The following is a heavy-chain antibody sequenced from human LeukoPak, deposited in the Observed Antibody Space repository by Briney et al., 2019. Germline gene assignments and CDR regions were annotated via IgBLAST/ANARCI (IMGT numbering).Heavy chain of an antibody. V-gene: IGHV4-59*01. D-gene: IGHD1-7*01. CDR3: ARPLTGTTLIFDY. CDR2: IYYSGST. CDR1: GGSISSYY. J-gene: IGHJ4*02. Sequence: SETLSLTCTVSGGSISSYYWSWIRQPPGKGLEWIGYIYYSGSTSYNPSLKSRVTISVGTSKNQFSLKLSSVTAADTAVYYCARPLTGTTLIFDYWGQGTLVTVSS.